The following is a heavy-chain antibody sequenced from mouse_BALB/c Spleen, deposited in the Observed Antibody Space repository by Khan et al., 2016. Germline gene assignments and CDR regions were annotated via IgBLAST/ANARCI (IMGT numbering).Heavy chain of an antibody. CDR2: IRNKANGYTT. J-gene: IGHJ3*01. Sequence: EVELVESGGGLVQPGGSLRLSCATSGFTFTDYYMSWVRQPPGKALEWLGFIRNKANGYTTEYSASVKGRFTISRDNSQSILYLQMNTLRAEDSATYYCARLTARATFAYWGQGTLVTVSA. V-gene: IGHV7-3*02. D-gene: IGHD3-1*01. CDR1: GFTFTDYY. CDR3: ARLTARATFAY.